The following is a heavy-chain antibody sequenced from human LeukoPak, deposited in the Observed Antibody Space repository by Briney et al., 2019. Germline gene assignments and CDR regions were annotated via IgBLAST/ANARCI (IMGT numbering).Heavy chain of an antibody. J-gene: IGHJ4*02. CDR3: ARGLAAAGTLGFDY. V-gene: IGHV3-66*02. Sequence: GGSLRLSCAASGFTVSSNYMSWIRQAPGKGLERVSVIYSDGRTYHADSVKGRFTISRDNSKNMVYLQTNRLRVEDTAVYYCARGLAAAGTLGFDYWGQGTLVTVSS. D-gene: IGHD6-13*01. CDR2: IYSDGRT. CDR1: GFTVSSNY.